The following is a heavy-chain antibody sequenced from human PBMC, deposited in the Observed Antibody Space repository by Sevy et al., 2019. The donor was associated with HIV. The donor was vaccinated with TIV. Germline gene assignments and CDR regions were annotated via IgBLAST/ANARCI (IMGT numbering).Heavy chain of an antibody. Sequence: GESLKISCAASGFTFGNHAIHWVRQAPGKGLEWVAIISFDGRNEKYADSVKGRFTISRDNSKNTVYLQMTRLRTEDTAVYYCARDRCTDGVCFRSGYFDYWGQGTLVTVSS. CDR3: ARDRCTDGVCFRSGYFDY. V-gene: IGHV3-30*04. D-gene: IGHD2-8*01. CDR2: ISFDGRNE. J-gene: IGHJ4*01. CDR1: GFTFGNHA.